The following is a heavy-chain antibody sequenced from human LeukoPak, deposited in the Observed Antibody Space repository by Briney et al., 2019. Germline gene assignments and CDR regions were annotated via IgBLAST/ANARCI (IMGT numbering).Heavy chain of an antibody. Sequence: GGSLRLSCAASGFTVSGNYMAWVRQAPGKGLEWVSILYSAGSTYYADSVRGRFTISRDSSKNTVCLQMNSLRAEDTGGYYCASGGLGARKYYSDPFHYWGQGTLVTVSS. J-gene: IGHJ4*02. CDR1: GFTVSGNY. CDR3: ASGGLGARKYYSDPFHY. V-gene: IGHV3-53*01. CDR2: LYSAGST. D-gene: IGHD3-10*01.